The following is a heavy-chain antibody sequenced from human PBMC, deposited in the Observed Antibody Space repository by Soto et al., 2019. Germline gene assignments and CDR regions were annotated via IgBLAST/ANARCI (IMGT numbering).Heavy chain of an antibody. V-gene: IGHV3-23*01. CDR3: ARGDSSGWSFYYFDY. J-gene: IGHJ4*02. Sequence: LRLSCAASGFTFSSYAMSWVRQAPGKGLEWISAISGSGGSTYYADSVKGRFTISRDNSKNTLYLQMNSLRAEDTAVYYCARGDSSGWSFYYFDYWGQGTLVTVSS. D-gene: IGHD6-19*01. CDR1: GFTFSSYA. CDR2: ISGSGGST.